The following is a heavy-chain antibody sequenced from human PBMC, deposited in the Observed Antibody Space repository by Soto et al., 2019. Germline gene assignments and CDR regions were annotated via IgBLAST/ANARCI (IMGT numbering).Heavy chain of an antibody. CDR2: IWFDGRTK. CDR1: GFSFSNSG. Sequence: PGGSLRLSCAASGFSFSNSGMHWVRQAPGKGLEWVAVIWFDGRTKFYAHSANGRFSISRDNSNNTLYLQMDNLRIDDTAVYYCARGRVQAGNGGDRLDPWGQGTLVTVYS. D-gene: IGHD3-16*01. CDR3: ARGRVQAGNGGDRLDP. J-gene: IGHJ5*02. V-gene: IGHV3-33*01.